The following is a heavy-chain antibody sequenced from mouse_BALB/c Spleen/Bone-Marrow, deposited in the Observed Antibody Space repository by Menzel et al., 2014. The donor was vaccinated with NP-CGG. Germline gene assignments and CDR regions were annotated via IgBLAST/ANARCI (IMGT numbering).Heavy chain of an antibody. CDR3: ARSRYDDGYYFDC. J-gene: IGHJ2*01. V-gene: IGHV1-77*01. CDR1: GYTFTDYV. D-gene: IGHD2-14*01. CDR2: IYPGSGST. Sequence: QVQLQQSGPELVKPGASVKMSCKASGYTFTDYVISWVKQRTGQGLEWIGEIYPGSGSTYYNEKFKGKATLTADKSSNTAYMQLSSLTSEDSAVYFCARSRYDDGYYFDCWGQGTTLTVSS.